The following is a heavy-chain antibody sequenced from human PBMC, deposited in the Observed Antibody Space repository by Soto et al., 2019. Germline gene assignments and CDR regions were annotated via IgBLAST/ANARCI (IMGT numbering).Heavy chain of an antibody. J-gene: IGHJ6*02. CDR2: VNPNSGNT. Sequence: QVQLVQSGAEVKKPGASVKVSCKASGYTFTSYDINWVRQATGQGLEWMGWVNPNSGNTGYAQKFQGRVTLSRNTSISTAYMELSSPRSEDRAVYYCAREKSSYGMDVWGQGTTVTVSS. V-gene: IGHV1-8*01. CDR1: GYTFTSYD. CDR3: AREKSSYGMDV.